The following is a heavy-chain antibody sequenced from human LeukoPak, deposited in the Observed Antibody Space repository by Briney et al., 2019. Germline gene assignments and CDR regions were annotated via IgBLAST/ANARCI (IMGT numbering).Heavy chain of an antibody. CDR1: GFTFRDSA. CDR2: ISFSGDNT. Sequence: GGSLRLSCVASGFTFRDSATSWVRQAPGKGLEWVSLISFSGDNTYYTDSVKGRFTISRDNSKDTLYLQMNSLRAEDTAIYYCARDIELSTWGLGTMVTVSS. V-gene: IGHV3-23*01. J-gene: IGHJ3*01. D-gene: IGHD3-16*02. CDR3: ARDIELST.